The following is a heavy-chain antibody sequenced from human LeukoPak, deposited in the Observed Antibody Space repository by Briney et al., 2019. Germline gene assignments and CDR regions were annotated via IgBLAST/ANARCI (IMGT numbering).Heavy chain of an antibody. Sequence: SETLSLTCAVYGGSFSGYYWSWIRQPPVKGLEWIGEINHSGSTNYNPSLKSRVTISVDTSKNQFSLKLSSVTAADTAVYYCATLGATGYSSGWYVDYWGQGTLVTVSS. CDR1: GGSFSGYY. V-gene: IGHV4-34*01. D-gene: IGHD6-19*01. CDR3: ATLGATGYSSGWYVDY. J-gene: IGHJ4*02. CDR2: INHSGST.